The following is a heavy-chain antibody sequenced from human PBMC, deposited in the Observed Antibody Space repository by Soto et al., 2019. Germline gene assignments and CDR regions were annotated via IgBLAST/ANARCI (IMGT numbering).Heavy chain of an antibody. Sequence: GGSLRLSCTTSGFTFSDYYMTWVRQAPGKGLEWISYMSGSGDAIYYADSVKGRFTISRDNAKNSLHLEMNSLRVEDTAMYYCVRGNFYYGMDGWGQGTTVTVSS. CDR2: MSGSGDAI. V-gene: IGHV3-11*01. J-gene: IGHJ6*02. CDR1: GFTFSDYY. CDR3: VRGNFYYGMDG.